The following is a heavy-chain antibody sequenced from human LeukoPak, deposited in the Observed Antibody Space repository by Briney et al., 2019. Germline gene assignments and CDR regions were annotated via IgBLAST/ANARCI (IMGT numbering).Heavy chain of an antibody. CDR1: GFTFSNYA. V-gene: IGHV3-23*01. CDR2: ISSSGGST. J-gene: IGHJ3*02. Sequence: GGSRRLSCAASGFTFSNYAMIWVRQAPGKGLDWVSTISSSGGSTYYADSVKGRFTISRDNSKNTLYLQMNSQRAEDTALYYCARDRESTYGLGAFDMWGQGTMVTVSS. D-gene: IGHD3-10*01. CDR3: ARDRESTYGLGAFDM.